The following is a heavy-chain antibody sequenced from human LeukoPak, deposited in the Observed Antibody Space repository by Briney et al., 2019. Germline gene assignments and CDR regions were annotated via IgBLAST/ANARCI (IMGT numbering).Heavy chain of an antibody. J-gene: IGHJ4*02. D-gene: IGHD6-6*01. V-gene: IGHV3-74*01. CDR3: ARSTYTSTSSAY. Sequence: GGSLRLSCAASGFTFSNYWIHWVRQAPGKGLVWVSRINSDGSRTSYAGSVKGRFTTSRDNAKNTVYLQMNSLRAEDTAVYYCARSTYTSTSSAYWGQGTLVTVSS. CDR1: GFTFSNYW. CDR2: INSDGSRT.